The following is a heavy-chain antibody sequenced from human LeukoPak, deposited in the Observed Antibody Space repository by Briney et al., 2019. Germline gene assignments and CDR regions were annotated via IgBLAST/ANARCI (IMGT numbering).Heavy chain of an antibody. CDR1: GFTFSSYA. V-gene: IGHV3-30*04. Sequence: GGTLRLSCAATGFTFSSYAMHSVRQAPGKGLEWVAVISYDGSNKYYADSVKGRFTISRDNSKNTLYLQMNSLRAEDTAVYYCARDRKQWLPYGMDVWGQGTTVTVSS. CDR3: ARDRKQWLPYGMDV. CDR2: ISYDGSNK. D-gene: IGHD6-19*01. J-gene: IGHJ6*02.